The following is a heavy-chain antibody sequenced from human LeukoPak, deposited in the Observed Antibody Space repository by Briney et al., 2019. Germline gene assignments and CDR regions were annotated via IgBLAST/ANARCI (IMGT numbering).Heavy chain of an antibody. V-gene: IGHV3-23*01. Sequence: GGSLRLSCAASGFTFSSYAMSWVRQAPGKGLEWVSAISGSGGSTYYADSVKCRFTISRDNSKNTLYLQMNSLRAEDTAVYYCAKDTFYSNYFQPFDYWGQGTLVTVSS. CDR3: AKDTFYSNYFQPFDY. CDR2: ISGSGGST. D-gene: IGHD4-11*01. J-gene: IGHJ4*02. CDR1: GFTFSSYA.